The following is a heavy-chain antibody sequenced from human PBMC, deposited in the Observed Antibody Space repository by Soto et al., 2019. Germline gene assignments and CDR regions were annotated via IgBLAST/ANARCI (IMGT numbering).Heavy chain of an antibody. CDR3: ARAPYSSSWGRFDP. J-gene: IGHJ5*02. V-gene: IGHV1-2*04. CDR1: GYTFTGYY. Sequence: ASVKVSCKASGYTFTGYYMHWVRQAPGQGLEWMGWINPNSGGTNYAQKFQGWVTMTRDTSISTAYMELSRLRSDDTAVYYCARAPYSSSWGRFDPWGQGTLVTVSS. D-gene: IGHD6-13*01. CDR2: INPNSGGT.